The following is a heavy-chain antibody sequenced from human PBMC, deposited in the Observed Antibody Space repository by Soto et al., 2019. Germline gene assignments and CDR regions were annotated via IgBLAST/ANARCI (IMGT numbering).Heavy chain of an antibody. CDR2: IIPIFGTA. D-gene: IGHD4-17*01. CDR3: ARDLHGDYYFDY. V-gene: IGHV1-69*13. CDR1: GGTFSSYA. Sequence: SVKVSCKASGGTFSSYAISWVRQAPGQGLEWMGGIIPIFGTANYAQKFQGRVTITADESTSTAYMELSSLRSEDTAVYYCARDLHGDYYFDYWGQGTLVTVSS. J-gene: IGHJ4*02.